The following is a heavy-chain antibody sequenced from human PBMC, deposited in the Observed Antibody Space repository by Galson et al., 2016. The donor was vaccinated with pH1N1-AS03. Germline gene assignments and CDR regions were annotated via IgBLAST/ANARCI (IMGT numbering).Heavy chain of an antibody. CDR1: GYTFTSYY. V-gene: IGHV1-46*01. CDR2: INPTFGNT. D-gene: IGHD4/OR15-4a*01. J-gene: IGHJ6*02. Sequence: SVKVSCKASGYTFTSYYIHWVRQAPGQGREWMGIINPTFGNTNYAQRFQGRVTMTRDTPTSTVYMELSSLRSDDTAVYYCARVSAGLTGYYSAMDVWGQGTTVTVSS. CDR3: ARVSAGLTGYYSAMDV.